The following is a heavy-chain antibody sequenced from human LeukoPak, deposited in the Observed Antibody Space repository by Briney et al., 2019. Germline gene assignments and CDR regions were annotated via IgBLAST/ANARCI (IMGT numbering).Heavy chain of an antibody. CDR3: AKGSYYSGSGSFSQYGWFDP. J-gene: IGHJ5*02. V-gene: IGHV3-23*01. Sequence: PGGSLRLSCAASGFTFSTYAMTWVRQAPGKGLEWVSTISGSGGSTYYPDSVRGRFTISRDNSKNTLYLRMNSLRAEDTALYYCAKGSYYSGSGSFSQYGWFDPWGQGTLVTVSS. CDR1: GFTFSTYA. D-gene: IGHD3-10*01. CDR2: ISGSGGST.